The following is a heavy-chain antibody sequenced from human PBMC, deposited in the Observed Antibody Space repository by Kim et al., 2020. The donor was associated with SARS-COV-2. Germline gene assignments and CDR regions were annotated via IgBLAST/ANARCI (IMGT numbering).Heavy chain of an antibody. CDR2: TYYRSKWYS. V-gene: IGHV6-1*01. CDR3: TRDTQGRDAFDI. Sequence: SQTLSLTCAISGASFSLHMSSVSCIRQSPSRGLEWLGRTYYRSKWYSDYAISVKSRITINSDTSKNQFSLQLNSVTPDDTAVYYCTRDTQGRDAFDIWGQGTMVTVSS. J-gene: IGHJ3*02. CDR1: GASFSLHMSS.